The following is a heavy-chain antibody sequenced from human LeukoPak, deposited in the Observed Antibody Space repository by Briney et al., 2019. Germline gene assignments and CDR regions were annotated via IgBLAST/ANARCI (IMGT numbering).Heavy chain of an antibody. D-gene: IGHD3-10*01. Sequence: SGTLSLTCAVSGGSISSSNWWSWVRQPPGKGLEWIGEIYHSGSTNYNPSLKSRVTISVDASKNQFSLKLSSVTAADTAVYYCARHHYYGSGSYNYYFDYWGQGTLVTVSS. V-gene: IGHV4-4*02. CDR2: IYHSGST. CDR1: GGSISSSNW. J-gene: IGHJ4*02. CDR3: ARHHYYGSGSYNYYFDY.